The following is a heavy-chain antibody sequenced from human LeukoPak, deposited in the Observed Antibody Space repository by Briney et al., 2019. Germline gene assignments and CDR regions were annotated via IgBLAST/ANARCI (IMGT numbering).Heavy chain of an antibody. Sequence: ASVKASCKASGYTFTGYYMHWVPQAPGQGLEWMGWINPNSGGTNYAQQFRDRVNMTRDTSISSTYMELSRLKSDDTAVYYCVRDLGISGWYAPPLGYFDSWGQGTLVTVSS. V-gene: IGHV1-2*02. CDR3: VRDLGISGWYAPPLGYFDS. CDR1: GYTFTGYY. CDR2: INPNSGGT. J-gene: IGHJ4*02. D-gene: IGHD6-19*01.